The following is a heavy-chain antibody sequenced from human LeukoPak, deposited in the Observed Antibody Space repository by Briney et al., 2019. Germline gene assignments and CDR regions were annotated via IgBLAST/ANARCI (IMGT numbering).Heavy chain of an antibody. CDR1: GGSFSGYY. J-gene: IGHJ6*03. V-gene: IGHV4-34*01. CDR3: ARRAGSWYFYYYYMDV. Sequence: SETLSLTCAVYGGSFSGYYWSWIRQPPGKGLEWIGEINHSGSTNYNPSLKSRVTISVDTSKNQFSLKLSSVTAADTAVYYCARRAGSWYFYYYYMDVWGKGTTVTVSS. CDR2: INHSGST. D-gene: IGHD6-13*01.